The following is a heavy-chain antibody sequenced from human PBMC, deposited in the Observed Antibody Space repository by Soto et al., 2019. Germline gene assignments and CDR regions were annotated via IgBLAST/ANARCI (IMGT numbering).Heavy chain of an antibody. D-gene: IGHD5-18*01. CDR3: ATRGYSYGYVRAYYCYGMDV. CDR1: GGTFSSYA. V-gene: IGHV1-69*12. Sequence: QVQLVQSGAAVKKPGSSVNVSCKASGGTFSSYAISWVRQAPGQGLEWMGGIIPIFGTANYAQKFQGRVTITADESTSTAYMALSSLRSEDTAVYYCATRGYSYGYVRAYYCYGMDVWGQGTTVTVSS. J-gene: IGHJ6*02. CDR2: IIPIFGTA.